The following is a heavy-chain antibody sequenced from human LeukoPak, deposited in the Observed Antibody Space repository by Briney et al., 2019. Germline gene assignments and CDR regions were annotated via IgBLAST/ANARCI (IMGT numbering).Heavy chain of an antibody. CDR3: ARDIVVVPAAIDYYYGMDV. D-gene: IGHD2-2*01. CDR2: INPNSGGT. V-gene: IGHV1-2*02. J-gene: IGHJ6*02. Sequence: ASVKVSCKASGYTFTGYCMHWVRQAPGQGLEWMGWINPNSGGTNYAQKFQGRVTMTRDTSIGTAYMELSRLRSDDTAVYYCARDIVVVPAAIDYYYGMDVWGQGTTVTVSS. CDR1: GYTFTGYC.